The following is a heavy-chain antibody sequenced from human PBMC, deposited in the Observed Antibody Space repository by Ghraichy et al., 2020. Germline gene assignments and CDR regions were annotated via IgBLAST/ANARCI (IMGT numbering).Heavy chain of an antibody. V-gene: IGHV3-21*06. CDR2: ISSSSSYI. Sequence: GGSLRLSCAASGFMFSDYNMNWVRQAPGKGLEWVSSISSSSSYIYDADSVKGRFTISRDNAKNSVSLQMNNLKTEDTAVYYCARAFRGAWLRPYFDYWGQGILVTVSS. D-gene: IGHD6-19*01. CDR3: ARAFRGAWLRPYFDY. CDR1: GFMFSDYN. J-gene: IGHJ4*02.